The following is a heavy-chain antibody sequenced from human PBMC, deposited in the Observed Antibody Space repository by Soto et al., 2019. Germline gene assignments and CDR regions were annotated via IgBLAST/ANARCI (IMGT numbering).Heavy chain of an antibody. J-gene: IGHJ5*01. CDR2: IIAMFRSA. Sequence: QVQLVQSGAEVQKSGSSVKVSCKASGGTFNRYAISWVRQAPGQGLEWMGGIIAMFRSANYAQKFQGRVTITADESTNTAYMEMSSLRSDDTAVYYCAREGGHNYGLGRGHPFDSWGQGTRVTVSS. V-gene: IGHV1-69*01. CDR1: GGTFNRYA. D-gene: IGHD4-17*01. CDR3: AREGGHNYGLGRGHPFDS.